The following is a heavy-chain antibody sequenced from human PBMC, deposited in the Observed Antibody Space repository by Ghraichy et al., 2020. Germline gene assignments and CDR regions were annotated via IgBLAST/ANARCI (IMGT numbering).Heavy chain of an antibody. CDR3: ARDPGYYDFWSPGYYYGMDV. CDR2: INAYNGNT. D-gene: IGHD3-3*01. Sequence: ASVKVSCKASGYTFTSYGISWVRQAPGQGLEWMGWINAYNGNTNYAQKLQGRVTMTTDTSTSTAYMELRSLRSDDTAVYYCARDPGYYDFWSPGYYYGMDVWGQGTMVTVSS. CDR1: GYTFTSYG. V-gene: IGHV1-18*04. J-gene: IGHJ6*02.